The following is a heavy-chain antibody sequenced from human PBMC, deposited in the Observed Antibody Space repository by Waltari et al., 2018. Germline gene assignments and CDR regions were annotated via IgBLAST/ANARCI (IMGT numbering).Heavy chain of an antibody. CDR3: ARDRGDYYGSGSYWDY. Sequence: QVQLVQSGAEEKKPGASVKVSCTASGYTFTGYYIHWVRQAPGQGLEWMGWINPHSGGTVYAQKFQGSVTMTRDTSITTAYMELSSLRSDDTAVYYCARDRGDYYGSGSYWDYWGQGALVTVSS. CDR1: GYTFTGYY. J-gene: IGHJ4*02. D-gene: IGHD3-10*01. V-gene: IGHV1-2*02. CDR2: INPHSGGT.